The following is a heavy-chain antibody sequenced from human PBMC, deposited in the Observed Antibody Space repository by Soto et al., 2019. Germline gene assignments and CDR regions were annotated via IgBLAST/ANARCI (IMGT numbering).Heavy chain of an antibody. J-gene: IGHJ4*02. CDR1: GFGLTTYT. V-gene: IGHV3-21*01. CDR2: INGRSNYK. D-gene: IGHD1-26*01. CDR3: VREDGVVGASSAFDS. Sequence: GSLRLSCLASGFGLTTYTMNWVRQGPGTGLEWVSSINGRSNYKYYSDSVKGRFTVSRDNAQNSLFLQMSRLGPEDTAVYYCVREDGVVGASSAFDSWGQGTLVTVSS.